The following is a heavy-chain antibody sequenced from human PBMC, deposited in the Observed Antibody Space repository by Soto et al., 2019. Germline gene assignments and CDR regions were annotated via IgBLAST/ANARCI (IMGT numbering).Heavy chain of an antibody. J-gene: IGHJ4*02. Sequence: QVQLVQSGAEVKKPGSSVKVSCKASGGTVSSYAISWVRQAPGQGLEWMGGSIPIFGTANYAQKFQGRVTITADDYTSTDYMEMSSLRSEDTAVYYCARDVIAAAGTAGWGQGTLVTVSS. D-gene: IGHD6-13*01. CDR2: SIPIFGTA. CDR3: ARDVIAAAGTAG. V-gene: IGHV1-69*12. CDR1: GGTVSSYA.